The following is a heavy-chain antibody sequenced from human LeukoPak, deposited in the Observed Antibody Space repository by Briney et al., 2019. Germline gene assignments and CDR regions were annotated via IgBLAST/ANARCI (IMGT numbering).Heavy chain of an antibody. CDR1: GCTCTSHY. Sequence: ASVQVSCKASGCTCTSHYMHWVRQAPGQRLEWMGIINPSGGSTRYAQKFQGRVTMTRDMSTSTVYMELSSLRSEDTAVYYCARGGPPTTFDYWGQATQVTVSS. D-gene: IGHD1-7*01. CDR2: INPSGGST. CDR3: ARGGPPTTFDY. V-gene: IGHV1-46*01. J-gene: IGHJ4*02.